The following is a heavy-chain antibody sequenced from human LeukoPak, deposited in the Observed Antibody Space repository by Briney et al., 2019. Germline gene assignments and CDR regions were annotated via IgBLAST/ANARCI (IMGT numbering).Heavy chain of an antibody. J-gene: IGHJ6*04. V-gene: IGHV3-48*03. CDR2: ISSSGSTI. D-gene: IGHD3-10*02. CDR3: AELRITMIGGV. Sequence: PGGSLGLSCAASGFTFSSYEMNWVRQAPGKGLEWVSYISSSGSTIYYADSVKGRFTISRDNAKNSLYLQMNSLRAEDTAVYYCAELRITMIGGVWGKGTTVTISS. CDR1: GFTFSSYE.